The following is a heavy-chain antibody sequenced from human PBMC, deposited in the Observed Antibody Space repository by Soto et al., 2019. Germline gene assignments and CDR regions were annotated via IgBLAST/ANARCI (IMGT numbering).Heavy chain of an antibody. Sequence: EVQLLESGGGLIQPGGSLRLSCTASGFTFINYAMNWVRQAPGKGLEWVSGTSGGGDVAFYADSVKGRFAISRDNSKNTLYLQMNSLRAGDTALYYCVKKSIGTVTNPVYWSFDLWGRGTLVTVSS. V-gene: IGHV3-23*01. CDR2: TSGGGDVA. CDR1: GFTFINYA. CDR3: VKKSIGTVTNPVYWSFDL. D-gene: IGHD4-17*01. J-gene: IGHJ2*01.